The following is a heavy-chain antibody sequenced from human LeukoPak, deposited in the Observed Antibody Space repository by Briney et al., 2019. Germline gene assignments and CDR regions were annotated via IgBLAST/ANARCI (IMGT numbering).Heavy chain of an antibody. CDR2: IYYSGST. V-gene: IGHV4-30-4*08. J-gene: IGHJ3*02. D-gene: IGHD6-19*01. Sequence: SQTLSLTCTVSGGSISSGDSYWSWIRQPPGKGLEWIGYIYYSGSTYYNPSLKRRVTISVDTSKNQFSLKLSSVTAADTAVYYCARDQGVAVAVGMALGGFDIWGQGTMVTVSS. CDR3: ARDQGVAVAVGMALGGFDI. CDR1: GGSISSGDSY.